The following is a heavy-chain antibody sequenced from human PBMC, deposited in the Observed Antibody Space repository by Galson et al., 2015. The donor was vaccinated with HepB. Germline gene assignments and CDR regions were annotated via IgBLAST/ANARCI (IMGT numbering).Heavy chain of an antibody. Sequence: SLRLSCAASGFRFRSYSMNWVRQAPGKGLEWVSSISSSSSYIYYGDPVKGRFTISRDNAKNSLYLQMTSLRAEDTAVYYCARDYDFWSGSGGYGMDVWGQGTTVTVSS. J-gene: IGHJ6*02. CDR1: GFRFRSYS. V-gene: IGHV3-21*01. CDR2: ISSSSSYI. D-gene: IGHD3-3*01. CDR3: ARDYDFWSGSGGYGMDV.